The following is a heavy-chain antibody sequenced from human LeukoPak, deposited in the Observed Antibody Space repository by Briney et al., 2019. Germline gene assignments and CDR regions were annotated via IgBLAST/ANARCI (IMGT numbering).Heavy chain of an antibody. CDR3: ARQTYYYDSSGPRIIDY. D-gene: IGHD3-22*01. CDR1: GGSISSSSYY. Sequence: SETLSLTCTVSGGSISSSSYYWGWIRQPPGKGLEWIGSIYYSGKTYYNPSLKSRVTISVDTSKNQFSLKLSSVTAADTAVYYCARQTYYYDSSGPRIIDYWGQGTLVTVSS. CDR2: IYYSGKT. V-gene: IGHV4-39*07. J-gene: IGHJ4*02.